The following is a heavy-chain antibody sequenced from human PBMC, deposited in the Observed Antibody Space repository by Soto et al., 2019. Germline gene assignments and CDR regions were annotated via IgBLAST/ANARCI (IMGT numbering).Heavy chain of an antibody. Sequence: GGSLRLSCAPSRFTFSDHYMDRVRQAPAEGTEWVGRTRNKANSYTTEYAASVKGRFTISRDDSKNSLYLQMNSLQTEDTAVYYCTRALTMIVVVPGGHFDYWGQGTLVTVSS. D-gene: IGHD3-22*01. J-gene: IGHJ4*02. CDR1: RFTFSDHY. V-gene: IGHV3-72*01. CDR3: TRALTMIVVVPGGHFDY. CDR2: TRNKANSYTT.